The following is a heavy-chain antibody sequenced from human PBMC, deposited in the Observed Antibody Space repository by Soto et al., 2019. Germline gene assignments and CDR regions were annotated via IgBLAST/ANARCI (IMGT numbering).Heavy chain of an antibody. D-gene: IGHD2-2*01. Sequence: EVQLLESGGGLVQPGGSLRLSCAASGFTFSSYAMSWVRQAPGKGLEWVSAISGSGGSTYYADSVKGRFTISRDNSKNTLDLQMNSLRAEDTAVYYCAKEGDCSSTSCYAGWFDPWGQGTLVTVSS. V-gene: IGHV3-23*01. CDR2: ISGSGGST. CDR1: GFTFSSYA. J-gene: IGHJ5*02. CDR3: AKEGDCSSTSCYAGWFDP.